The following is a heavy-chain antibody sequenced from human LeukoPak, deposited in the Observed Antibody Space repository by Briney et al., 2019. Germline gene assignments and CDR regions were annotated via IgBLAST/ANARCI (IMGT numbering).Heavy chain of an antibody. D-gene: IGHD2-2*01. V-gene: IGHV4-4*07. CDR3: ARLSCSSTSCYSFDY. J-gene: IGHJ4*02. CDR1: GDSISTYY. Sequence: SETLSLTCTVSGDSISTYYWSWLRQPAGRGLECIGRIYTSGSTNYNPPLKSRVTMSVDTSNNQFSQKLSSVTAADTAVYYCARLSCSSTSCYSFDYWGQGTLVTVSS. CDR2: IYTSGST.